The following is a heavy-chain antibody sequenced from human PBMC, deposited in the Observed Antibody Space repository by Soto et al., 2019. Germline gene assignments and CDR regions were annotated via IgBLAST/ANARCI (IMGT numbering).Heavy chain of an antibody. CDR1: GFTFSSYA. CDR2: ISYDGSNK. D-gene: IGHD6-19*01. J-gene: IGHJ4*02. Sequence: GGSLRLSCAASGFTFSSYAMHWVRQAPGKGLEWVAVISYDGSNKYYADSVKGRFTISRDNSKNTLYLQMNSLRAEDTAVYYCARDGQWLVLGANYFDYWGQGTLVTVSS. V-gene: IGHV3-30-3*01. CDR3: ARDGQWLVLGANYFDY.